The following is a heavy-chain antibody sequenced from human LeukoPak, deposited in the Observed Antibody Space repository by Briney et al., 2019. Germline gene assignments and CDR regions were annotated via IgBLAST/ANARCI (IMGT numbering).Heavy chain of an antibody. D-gene: IGHD2-2*01. CDR1: GFIFSSYA. V-gene: IGHV3-21*01. CDR3: ARGGYCSSTSCYSHDAFDI. J-gene: IGHJ3*02. Sequence: GGSLRLSCAASGFIFSSYAMSWVRQAPGKGLEWVSSISGSSSYIYYADSVKGRFTISRDNAKNSLYLQMNSLRAEDTAVYYCARGGYCSSTSCYSHDAFDIWGQGTMVTVSS. CDR2: ISGSSSYI.